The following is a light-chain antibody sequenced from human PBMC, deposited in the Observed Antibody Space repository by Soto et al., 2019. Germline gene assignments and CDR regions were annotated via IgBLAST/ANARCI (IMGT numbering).Light chain of an antibody. Sequence: DIVMTQSPDSLAVSLGERATINCKSSRRVLYSSNNKNYLAWYQHKQGQPPKLLFYWASARESGVPERLIGGGSGTNFTHNISSMQHEDAGVYYCQKYYDTSIPFGKGTRREI. V-gene: IGKV4-1*01. CDR1: RRVLYSSNNKNY. J-gene: IGKJ5*01. CDR2: WAS. CDR3: QKYYDTSIP.